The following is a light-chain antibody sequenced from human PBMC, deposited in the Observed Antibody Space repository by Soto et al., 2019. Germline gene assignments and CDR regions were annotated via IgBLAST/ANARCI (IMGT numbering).Light chain of an antibody. J-gene: IGKJ5*01. V-gene: IGKV3-20*01. CDR2: GAS. Sequence: EIVLTQSPGTLSLSPLEIATLSFMASQIVSSTYLAWYQQKPGQAPRLLIYGASSRATGIPDRFSGSGSGTDFTLTISRLEPEDFAVYYCQQYGSSPPITFGQGTRLEIK. CDR1: QIVSSTY. CDR3: QQYGSSPPIT.